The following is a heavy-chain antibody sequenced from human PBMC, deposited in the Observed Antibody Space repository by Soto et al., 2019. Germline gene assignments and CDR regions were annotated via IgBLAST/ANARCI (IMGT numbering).Heavy chain of an antibody. V-gene: IGHV1-2*02. J-gene: IGHJ4*02. CDR2: INPNSGGT. CDR3: ERVHKVGATTTPFDY. CDR1: GYTFTGYY. Sequence: ASVKVSCKASGYTFTGYYMHWVRQAPGQGLEWMGWINPNSGGTNYAQKFQGRVTMTRDTSISTAYMELSSLRSEDTAVYYCERVHKVGATTTPFDYWGQGTLVTVSS. D-gene: IGHD1-26*01.